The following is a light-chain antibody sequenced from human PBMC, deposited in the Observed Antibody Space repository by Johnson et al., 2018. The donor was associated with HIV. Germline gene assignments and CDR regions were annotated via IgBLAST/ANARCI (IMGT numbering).Light chain of an antibody. CDR2: ENN. V-gene: IGLV1-51*02. Sequence: QSILTQPPSMSAAPGQKVTISCSGSSSNIGNNYVSWYQQFPGTAPKLLIYENNKRPSGISDRFSGSKSGTSATLGITGLQTGDEADFYCGTWDTSLSVYVFGTGTKVTVL. CDR3: GTWDTSLSVYV. J-gene: IGLJ1*01. CDR1: SSNIGNNY.